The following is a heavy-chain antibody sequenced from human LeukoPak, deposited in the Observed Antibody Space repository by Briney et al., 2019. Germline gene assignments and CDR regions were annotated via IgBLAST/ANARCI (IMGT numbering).Heavy chain of an antibody. CDR2: ISGDGGST. Sequence: PGGSLRLSCAASGFTFDDYAMHWVRQAPGKGLEWVSLISGDGGSTYYADSVKGRFTIYRDNSKNSLYLQMNSLRTEDTALYYCAKDIFTGGDLDAFDIWGQGTMVTVSS. CDR3: AKDIFTGGDLDAFDI. D-gene: IGHD2-21*02. CDR1: GFTFDDYA. J-gene: IGHJ3*02. V-gene: IGHV3-43*02.